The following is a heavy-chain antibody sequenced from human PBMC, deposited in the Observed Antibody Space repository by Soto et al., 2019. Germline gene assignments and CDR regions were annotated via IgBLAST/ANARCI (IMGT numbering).Heavy chain of an antibody. CDR3: ALQCIAAAGGFDY. D-gene: IGHD6-13*01. V-gene: IGHV1-69*02. CDR1: GGTFSSYT. CDR2: IIPILGIA. Sequence: QVQLVQSGAEVKKPGSSVKVSCKASGGTFSSYTISWVRQAPGQGLEWMGRIIPILGIANYAQKFQGRVTITADKSTSTAYMELSSLRSEDTAVYYCALQCIAAAGGFDYWGQGTLVTVSS. J-gene: IGHJ4*02.